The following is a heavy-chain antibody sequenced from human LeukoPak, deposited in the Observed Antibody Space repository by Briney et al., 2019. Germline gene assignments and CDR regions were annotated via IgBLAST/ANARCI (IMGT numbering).Heavy chain of an antibody. V-gene: IGHV3-21*01. D-gene: IGHD6-13*01. J-gene: IGHJ4*02. CDR1: GFTFSSYS. CDR2: ISSSSIYI. CDR3: ARVQTYSSSWYGDYFDY. Sequence: GGSLRLSCAASGFTFSSYSMNWVRQAPGKGLEWVSSISSSSIYIYYADSVKGRFTISRDNAKNSLYLQMNSLRAEDTAVYYCARVQTYSSSWYGDYFDYWGQGTLVTVSS.